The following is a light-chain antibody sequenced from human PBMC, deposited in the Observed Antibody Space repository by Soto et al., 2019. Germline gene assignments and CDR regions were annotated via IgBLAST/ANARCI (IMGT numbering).Light chain of an antibody. CDR3: QHRSKWPVS. CDR1: QSVRTN. CDR2: GAS. Sequence: EIVMTQSPATLSVSPGETVTLSCRASQSVRTNLAWYQHKPGQSPRLLIYGASNRATGIPARFSGSGSGTDFTLTISSLEPEDFAVYYCQHRSKWPVSFGQGTRLETK. J-gene: IGKJ5*01. V-gene: IGKV3-11*01.